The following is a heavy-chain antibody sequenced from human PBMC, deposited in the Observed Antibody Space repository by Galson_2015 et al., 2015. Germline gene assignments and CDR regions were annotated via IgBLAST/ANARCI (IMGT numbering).Heavy chain of an antibody. CDR1: GGTFSSYA. CDR2: IIPIFGTA. Sequence: SVKVSCKASGGTFSSYAISWVRQAPGQGLEWMGGIIPIFGTANYAQKFQGRVTITADESTSTAYMELSSLRSEDTAVYYCARHTRGGYYDSSGSLDYWGQGTLVTVSS. D-gene: IGHD3-22*01. V-gene: IGHV1-69*13. CDR3: ARHTRGGYYDSSGSLDY. J-gene: IGHJ4*02.